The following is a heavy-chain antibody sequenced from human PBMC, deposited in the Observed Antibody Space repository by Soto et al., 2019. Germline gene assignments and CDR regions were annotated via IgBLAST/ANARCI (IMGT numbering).Heavy chain of an antibody. D-gene: IGHD2-15*01. J-gene: IGHJ3*02. Sequence: QVQLVQSGAEVKKPGSSVKVSCKASGGTFSSYAISWVRQAPGQGLEWMGGIIPIFGTANYAQKFQGRVTITADESTSTAYMELSSLRSEDTAVYYCASPTPERVRVVVAATDGYDAFDIWGQGTMVTVSS. CDR3: ASPTPERVRVVVAATDGYDAFDI. V-gene: IGHV1-69*01. CDR1: GGTFSSYA. CDR2: IIPIFGTA.